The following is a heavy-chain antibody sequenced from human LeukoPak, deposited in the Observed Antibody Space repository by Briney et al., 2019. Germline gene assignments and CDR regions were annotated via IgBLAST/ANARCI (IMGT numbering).Heavy chain of an antibody. D-gene: IGHD2-15*01. Sequence: RSETLALTCSVSGGSVRSYYWSWIRQPPGKGLEWIGYIYYSGSTYYNPSLKSRVIISLDTSKNHFSLKLSSVTAADTAVYYCARGVATIDWYFDLWGRGTLVTVSS. J-gene: IGHJ2*01. CDR1: GGSVRSYY. V-gene: IGHV4-59*02. CDR2: IYYSGST. CDR3: ARGVATIDWYFDL.